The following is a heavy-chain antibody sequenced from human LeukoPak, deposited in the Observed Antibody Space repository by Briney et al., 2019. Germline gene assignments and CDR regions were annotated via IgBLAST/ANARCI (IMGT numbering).Heavy chain of an antibody. V-gene: IGHV1-8*01. Sequence: GSVRVSCKASGYAFNIYDINWVRQTTGQGLEWMGWMNPDSGNTGFAQKFQGRVTMTRNTSITTAYMELSSLRFEDTAVYYCAVHLPGDYLDRWGQGTLVTVSS. CDR3: AVHLPGDYLDR. CDR1: GYAFNIYD. CDR2: MNPDSGNT. J-gene: IGHJ4*02.